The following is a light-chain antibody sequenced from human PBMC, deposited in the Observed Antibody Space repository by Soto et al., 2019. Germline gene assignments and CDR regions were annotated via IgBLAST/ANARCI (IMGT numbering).Light chain of an antibody. V-gene: IGKV1-5*03. CDR3: QQYNTYRT. CDR2: KAS. Sequence: DIQMTQSPSTLSGSVGDRVTITCRASQTISSWLAWYQQKPGKAPKLLIYKASSLGSGVPSRFSGSGSGTEFTLTISSLQPDDCATYYCQQYNTYRTFGQGTKVDIK. J-gene: IGKJ1*01. CDR1: QTISSW.